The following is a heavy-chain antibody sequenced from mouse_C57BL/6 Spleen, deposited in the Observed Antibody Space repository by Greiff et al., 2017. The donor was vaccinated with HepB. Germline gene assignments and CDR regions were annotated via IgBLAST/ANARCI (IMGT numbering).Heavy chain of an antibody. CDR2: IDPETGGT. J-gene: IGHJ2*01. Sequence: VQLQQSGAELVRPGASVTLSCKASGYTFTDYEMHWVKQTPVHGLEWIGAIDPETGGTAYNQKFKGKAILTADKSSSTAYMELRSLTSEDSAVYYCTRRGGNYGGDYWGQGTTLTVSS. CDR3: TRRGGNYGGDY. CDR1: GYTFTDYE. D-gene: IGHD2-1*01. V-gene: IGHV1-15*01.